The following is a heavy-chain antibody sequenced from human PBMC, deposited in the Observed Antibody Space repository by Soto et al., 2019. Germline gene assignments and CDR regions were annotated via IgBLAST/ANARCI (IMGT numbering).Heavy chain of an antibody. CDR3: AKDCGDCWNYEASGVGFDP. V-gene: IGHV1-2*04. Sequence: ASVKVSCKASGYTFTGYYMHWVRQAPGQGLEWMGWINPNSGDTNYAQKFQGWVTMTRDTSISTAYMDLSRVRSDGTTVNYDAKDCGDCWNYEASGVGFDPWGQGTLVTVSS. CDR1: GYTFTGYY. D-gene: IGHD2-21*01. CDR2: INPNSGDT. J-gene: IGHJ5*02.